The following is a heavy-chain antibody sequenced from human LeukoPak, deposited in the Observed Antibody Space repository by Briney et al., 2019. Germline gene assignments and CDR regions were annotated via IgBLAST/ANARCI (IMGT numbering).Heavy chain of an antibody. CDR2: ISYDGSNK. CDR3: AKGAYSSSWEYYFDY. Sequence: GGSLRLSCAASGFTFSSYGMHWVRQAPGKGLEWVAVISYDGSNKYYADSVKGRFTISRDNSKNMLYLQMNSLRAEDTAVYYCAKGAYSSSWEYYFDYWGQGTLVTVSS. D-gene: IGHD6-13*01. V-gene: IGHV3-30*18. CDR1: GFTFSSYG. J-gene: IGHJ4*02.